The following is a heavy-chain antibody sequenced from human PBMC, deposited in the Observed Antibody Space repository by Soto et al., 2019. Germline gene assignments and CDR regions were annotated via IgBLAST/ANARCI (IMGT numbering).Heavy chain of an antibody. V-gene: IGHV1-3*01. CDR1: GYTFTSYA. CDR2: INAGNGNT. CDR3: ARDRNYYGSGNLGY. Sequence: ASVKVSCKASGYTFTSYAMHWMRQAPGQRLEWMGWINAGNGNTKYSQKFQGRVTITRDTSASTAYMELSSLRSEDTAVYYCARDRNYYGSGNLGYWGQGTLVTVSS. J-gene: IGHJ4*02. D-gene: IGHD3-10*01.